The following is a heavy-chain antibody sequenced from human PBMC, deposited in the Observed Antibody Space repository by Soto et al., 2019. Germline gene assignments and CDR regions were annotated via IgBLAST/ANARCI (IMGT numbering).Heavy chain of an antibody. D-gene: IGHD5-12*01. CDR2: IQSDGSTT. CDR1: AFTFSSYC. V-gene: IGHV3-74*01. Sequence: GGSLRLSCPASAFTFSSYCMHWGRQAPGKGLGWVAGIQSDGSTTNYAASVEGRVNIARDNAKSTPYLQVNSLRAEDTAVYFCVRGAYRAYWHEPWGQGTLVTVSS. J-gene: IGHJ5*02. CDR3: VRGAYRAYWHEP.